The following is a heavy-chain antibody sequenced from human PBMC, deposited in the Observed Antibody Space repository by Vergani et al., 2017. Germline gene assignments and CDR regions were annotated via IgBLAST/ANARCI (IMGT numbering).Heavy chain of an antibody. CDR1: GFTFSSYG. Sequence: QVQLVESGGGVVQPGRSLRLSCAASGFTFSSYGMHWVRQAPGKGLEWVAVISYDGSNKYYADSVKGRFTISRDNSKNTLYLQMNSLRAEDTAVYYCAKDRSVVAAFFDYWRQGTLVTVSS. CDR3: AKDRSVVAAFFDY. J-gene: IGHJ4*02. D-gene: IGHD2-15*01. CDR2: ISYDGSNK. V-gene: IGHV3-30*18.